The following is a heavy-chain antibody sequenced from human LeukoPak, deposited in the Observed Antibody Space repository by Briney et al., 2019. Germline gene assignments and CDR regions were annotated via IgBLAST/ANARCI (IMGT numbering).Heavy chain of an antibody. Sequence: SGPTLVNPTQTLTLTCTFSGFSLSPSGVGVGWIRQPPGKALEWPALIYWNDDKRYSPSLKSRLTITKDTSKNQVVITMTNMDPVDTATYYCAHHYYDFKPSYFDYWGQGTLVTVSS. J-gene: IGHJ4*02. CDR3: AHHYYDFKPSYFDY. D-gene: IGHD3-3*01. CDR2: IYWNDDK. V-gene: IGHV2-5*01. CDR1: GFSLSPSGVG.